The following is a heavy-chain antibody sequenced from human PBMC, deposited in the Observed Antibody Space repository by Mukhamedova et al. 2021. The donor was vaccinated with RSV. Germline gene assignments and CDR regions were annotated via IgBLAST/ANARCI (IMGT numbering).Heavy chain of an antibody. Sequence: EWIGYIYYSGSTNYNPSLKSRVTISVDTSNNQFSLKLRSVTTADTGVYYCVRVSVYSYEMDVWGQGTTVTVSS. CDR3: VRVSVYSYEMDV. J-gene: IGHJ6*02. V-gene: IGHV4-59*01. D-gene: IGHD5/OR15-5a*01. CDR2: IYYSGST.